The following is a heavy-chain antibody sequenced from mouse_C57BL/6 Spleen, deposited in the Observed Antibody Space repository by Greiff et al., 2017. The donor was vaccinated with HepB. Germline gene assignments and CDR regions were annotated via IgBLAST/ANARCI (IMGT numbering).Heavy chain of an antibody. CDR1: GFSLSTFGMG. CDR3: ARIPLYDYDRCAMDY. D-gene: IGHD2-4*01. J-gene: IGHJ4*01. V-gene: IGHV8-8*01. CDR2: IWWDDDK. Sequence: QVTLKESGPGILQPSQTLSLTCSFSGFSLSTFGMGVGWIRQPSGKGLEWLVHIWWDDDKYYNPALKSRLTISKDTSKNQVFLKIANVDTADTATYYCARIPLYDYDRCAMDYWGQGTSVTVSS.